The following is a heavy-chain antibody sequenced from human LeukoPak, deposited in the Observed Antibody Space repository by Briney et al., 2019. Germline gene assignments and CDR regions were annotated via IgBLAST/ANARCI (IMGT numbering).Heavy chain of an antibody. V-gene: IGHV4-4*02. CDR2: IHHSGSS. D-gene: IGHD6-19*01. Sequence: TGGSLRLSCATSGFTFSNYWMSWVRQPPHKGLEWIGEIHHSGSSNYNPSLESRVIISLDGSKNLLSLELSSVTAADTAVYYCVRHSGWYFGYWGQGTLVTVSS. J-gene: IGHJ4*02. CDR1: GFTFSNYW. CDR3: VRHSGWYFGY.